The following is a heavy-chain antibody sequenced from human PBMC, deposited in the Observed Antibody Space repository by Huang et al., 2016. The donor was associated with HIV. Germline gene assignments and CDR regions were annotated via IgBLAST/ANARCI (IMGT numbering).Heavy chain of an antibody. Sequence: QVQLVESGGGVVQPGRSLRLSCAASGFIFSNLGMHWVRQAPGKGLEWVALISYDGSNKYYTDAVKGRFSISRDKSKNTLYLQMNSLGAEDTAVYYCALKGDSSGWEYFRHWGQGTLVTVSS. D-gene: IGHD6-19*01. CDR2: ISYDGSNK. CDR3: ALKGDSSGWEYFRH. CDR1: GFIFSNLG. J-gene: IGHJ1*01. V-gene: IGHV3-30*03.